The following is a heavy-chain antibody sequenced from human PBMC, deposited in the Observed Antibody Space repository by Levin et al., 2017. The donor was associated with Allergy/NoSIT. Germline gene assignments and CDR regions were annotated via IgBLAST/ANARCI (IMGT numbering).Heavy chain of an antibody. D-gene: IGHD2-15*01. Sequence: KSSETLSLTCTVSGGSIITNSYYWGWIRQSPGKGLEWIGSIYHSGYTYYNPSLRSRVTISVDTPKNQLSLKLSSATAADTAPYFCAMHFVCSGGSCYSGGWFDPWGQGGLVSVSS. CDR2: IYHSGYT. CDR3: AMHFVCSGGSCYSGGWFDP. J-gene: IGHJ5*02. V-gene: IGHV4-39*01. CDR1: GGSIITNSYY.